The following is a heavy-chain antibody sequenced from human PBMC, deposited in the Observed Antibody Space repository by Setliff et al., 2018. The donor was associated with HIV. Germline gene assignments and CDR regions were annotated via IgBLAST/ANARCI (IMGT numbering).Heavy chain of an antibody. Sequence: SSETLSLTCAVFGGSFTDIGGSFTDYYWIWIRQPPGKGLEWIGEINHSGSTHYNPSLKSRFTISVDTSKNQFSLKLKSVTAADTAVYYCARRHPPYGFWEEDYWGQGTLVTVSS. D-gene: IGHD3-10*01. CDR1: GGSFTDIGGSFTDYY. CDR2: INHSGST. V-gene: IGHV4-34*01. CDR3: ARRHPPYGFWEEDY. J-gene: IGHJ4*02.